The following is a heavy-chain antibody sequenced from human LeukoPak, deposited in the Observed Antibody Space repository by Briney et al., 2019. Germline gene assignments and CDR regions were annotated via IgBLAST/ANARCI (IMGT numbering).Heavy chain of an antibody. V-gene: IGHV5-51*01. J-gene: IGHJ6*04. CDR2: IYPGDSDT. Sequence: GESLKISCKGSGYSFTSYWIGWVRQMPGKGLEWMGIIYPGDSDTRHSPSFQGQVTISADKSISTAYLQWSSLKASDTAMYYCARVYNWNDGDYYYGMDVWGKGTTVTVSS. D-gene: IGHD1-1*01. CDR1: GYSFTSYW. CDR3: ARVYNWNDGDYYYGMDV.